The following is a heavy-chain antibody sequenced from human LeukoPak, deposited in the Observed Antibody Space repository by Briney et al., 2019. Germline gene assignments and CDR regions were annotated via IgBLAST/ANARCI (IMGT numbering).Heavy chain of an antibody. Sequence: GGSLRLSCAASGFTFSSYGMHWVRQAPGKGLEWVAVIWYDGSNKYYADSVKGRFTISRDNSKNTLYLQMNSLRAEDTAVYYCARDTAMPFTFDXXXXGTLVTVSS. D-gene: IGHD5-18*01. CDR1: GFTFSSYG. J-gene: IGHJ4*02. CDR2: IWYDGSNK. CDR3: ARDTAMPFTFDX. V-gene: IGHV3-33*01.